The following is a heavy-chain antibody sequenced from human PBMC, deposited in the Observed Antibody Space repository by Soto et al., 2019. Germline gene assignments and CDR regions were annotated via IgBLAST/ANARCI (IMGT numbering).Heavy chain of an antibody. CDR3: ARGLIYSSGWYRERDDFDI. V-gene: IGHV3-7*03. J-gene: IGHJ3*02. CDR2: IKQDGSEK. CDR1: GFTFSSYW. Sequence: LRLSCAASGFTFSSYWMSWVRQAPGKGLEWVANIKQDGSEKYYVDSVKGRFTISRDNAKNSLYLQMNGLRAEDTAVYYCARGLIYSSGWYRERDDFDIWGQGTMVTVSS. D-gene: IGHD6-19*01.